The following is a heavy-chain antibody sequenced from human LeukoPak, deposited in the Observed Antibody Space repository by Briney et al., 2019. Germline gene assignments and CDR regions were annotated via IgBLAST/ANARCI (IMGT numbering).Heavy chain of an antibody. Sequence: SETLSLTRTVSGRSISSYYGSWIRQPPGKGLEWIGYIYYSGSTYYNPSLKSRVTISVDTSKNQFSLKLSSVTAADTAVYYCARFEYSSSPGGYFDYWGQGTLVTVSS. J-gene: IGHJ4*02. V-gene: IGHV4-59*08. CDR1: GRSISSYY. D-gene: IGHD6-6*01. CDR3: ARFEYSSSPGGYFDY. CDR2: IYYSGST.